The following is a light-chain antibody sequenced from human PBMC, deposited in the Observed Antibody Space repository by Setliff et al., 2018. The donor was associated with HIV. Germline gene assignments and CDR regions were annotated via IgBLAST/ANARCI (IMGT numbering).Light chain of an antibody. CDR1: NIGSKS. Sequence: YELAQPPTVSVAPGKTARITCGGNNIGSKSVHWYQQKPGQAPVLVIYYDSDRPSGIPERFSGSNSGNTATLTITRVEAGEEADYYCQVWDSSSGLYVFGTGTKGTVL. CDR3: QVWDSSSGLYV. CDR2: YDS. V-gene: IGLV3-21*04. J-gene: IGLJ1*01.